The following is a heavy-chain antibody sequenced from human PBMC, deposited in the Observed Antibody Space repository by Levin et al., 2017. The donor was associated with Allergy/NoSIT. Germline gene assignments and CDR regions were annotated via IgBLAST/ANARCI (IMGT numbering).Heavy chain of an antibody. Sequence: HGESLKISCAASGFTFSSYSMNWVRQAPGKGLEWVSSISSSSSYIYYADSVKGRFTISRDNAKNSLYLQMNSLRAEDTAVYYCARGGRIAAAGTKGNWFDPWGQGTLVTVSS. D-gene: IGHD6-13*01. CDR3: ARGGRIAAAGTKGNWFDP. CDR1: GFTFSSYS. J-gene: IGHJ5*02. CDR2: ISSSSSYI. V-gene: IGHV3-21*01.